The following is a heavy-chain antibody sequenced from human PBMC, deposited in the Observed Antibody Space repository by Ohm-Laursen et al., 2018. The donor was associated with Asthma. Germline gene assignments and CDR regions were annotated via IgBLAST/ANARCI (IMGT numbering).Heavy chain of an antibody. CDR3: ASAYSIYYYGMDV. CDR1: GFTFNTYA. CDR2: ISLSSGST. Sequence: SLRLSCTAPGFTFNTYAINWVRLAPGKGLEWVSAISLSSGSTYYADSVKGRFTISRDISKTTLYLQMSSLRAEDTAVYYCASAYSIYYYGMDVWGQGTTVTVSS. D-gene: IGHD2-15*01. J-gene: IGHJ6*02. V-gene: IGHV3-23*01.